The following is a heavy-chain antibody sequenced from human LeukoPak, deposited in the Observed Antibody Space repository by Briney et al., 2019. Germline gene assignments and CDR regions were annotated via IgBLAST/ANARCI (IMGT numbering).Heavy chain of an antibody. CDR1: GGSISSATYS. J-gene: IGHJ4*02. V-gene: IGHV4-61*09. CDR3: VRDGFGDYYFDC. CDR2: IYTSGST. D-gene: IGHD3-10*01. Sequence: PSETLSLTCTVSGGSISSATYSWSWIRQPAGKGLEWIGHIYTSGSTNYNPSLKSRVTISADTSKNQFSLKLSSVTAADTALYYCVRDGFGDYYFDCWGQGTLDTVSS.